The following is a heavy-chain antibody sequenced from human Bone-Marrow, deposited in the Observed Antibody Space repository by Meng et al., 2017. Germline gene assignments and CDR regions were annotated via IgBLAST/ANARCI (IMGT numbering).Heavy chain of an antibody. CDR2: ISGSGGST. CDR1: GFTFSSYA. D-gene: IGHD3-10*01. J-gene: IGHJ6*02. V-gene: IGHV3-23*01. CDR3: AKDELVRGGIIWGDYYYYYGMDV. Sequence: GESLKISCAASGFTFSSYAMSWVRQAPGKGLEWVSAISGSGGSTYYADPVKGRFTISRDNSKNTLYLQMNSPRAEDTAVYYCAKDELVRGGIIWGDYYYYYGMDVWGQGTTVTVSS.